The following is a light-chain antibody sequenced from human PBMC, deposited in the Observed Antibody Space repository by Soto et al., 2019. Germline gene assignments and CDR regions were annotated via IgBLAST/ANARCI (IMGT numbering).Light chain of an antibody. Sequence: EIVLMQSPGTLSLSPGERATLSCRASQRLPSTYLAWYQHKPGQSPRLLIFDACTSATGITVMFTGSGSGKDFTLVITSMDPEDFAVYYCQHYGGFSSTFGAGTKVDIK. CDR1: QRLPSTY. J-gene: IGKJ3*01. CDR2: DAC. V-gene: IGKV3-20*01. CDR3: QHYGGFSST.